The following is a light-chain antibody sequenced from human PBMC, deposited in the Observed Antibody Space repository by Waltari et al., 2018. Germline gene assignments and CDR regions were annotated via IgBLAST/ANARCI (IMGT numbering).Light chain of an antibody. CDR1: SSNLGSNV. CDR2: RND. CDR3: ASWDDSLNGRWE. Sequence: QSVLTQPPSASGTPGQRVTISCSGSSSNLGSNVVTWYQQVPGTTPKLLIYRNDQRPSGVPDRFSGSKSGTSASLAISGLRPEDEAEYYCASWDDSLNGRWEFGGGTKVTVL. V-gene: IGLV1-44*01. J-gene: IGLJ3*02.